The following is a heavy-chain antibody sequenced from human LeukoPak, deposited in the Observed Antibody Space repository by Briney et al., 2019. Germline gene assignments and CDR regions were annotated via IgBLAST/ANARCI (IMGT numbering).Heavy chain of an antibody. D-gene: IGHD3-10*01. Sequence: SETLSLTCAVYGGSFSDYYWSWIRQPPGKGLEWIGEINHSGSTNYNPSLKSRVTISVDTSKNQFSLKLSSVTAADTAVYYCARSRMVRGVTTALGPKSPHGMDVWGKGTTVTASS. J-gene: IGHJ6*04. CDR3: ARSRMVRGVTTALGPKSPHGMDV. V-gene: IGHV4-34*01. CDR1: GGSFSDYY. CDR2: INHSGST.